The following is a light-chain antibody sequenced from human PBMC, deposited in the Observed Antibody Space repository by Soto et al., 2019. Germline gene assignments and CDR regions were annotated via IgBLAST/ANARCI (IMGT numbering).Light chain of an antibody. Sequence: EIELTQSPGTLSLSPGERATLSCRASQSVSSSYLAWYQQQPGQAARLLIYGASSRATGIPDRFSGSGSGTDFTLTISRLEPEDFAVYYCQQYGSSPPLTFGGGTKVDIK. CDR2: GAS. CDR3: QQYGSSPPLT. CDR1: QSVSSSY. J-gene: IGKJ4*01. V-gene: IGKV3-20*01.